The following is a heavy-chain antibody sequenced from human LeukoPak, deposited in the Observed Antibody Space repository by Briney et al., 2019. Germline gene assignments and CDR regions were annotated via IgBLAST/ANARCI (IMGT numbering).Heavy chain of an antibody. J-gene: IGHJ4*02. CDR1: GFTFTSSA. V-gene: IGHV1-58*01. Sequence: SVKVSCKASGFTFTSSAVQWVRQARGQRLEWIGWIVVGSGNTNYAQKFQERVTITRDMSPSTAYMELSSLRSEDTAVYYCAAVGYCSSTSCYPDDYWGQGTLVTVSS. D-gene: IGHD2-2*01. CDR3: AAVGYCSSTSCYPDDY. CDR2: IVVGSGNT.